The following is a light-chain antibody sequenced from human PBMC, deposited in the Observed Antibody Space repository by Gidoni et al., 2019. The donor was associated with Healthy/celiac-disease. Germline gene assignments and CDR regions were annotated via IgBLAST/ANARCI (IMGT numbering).Light chain of an antibody. V-gene: IGKV1-39*01. CDR3: QQSDSTAT. J-gene: IGKJ5*01. CDR1: QSISSY. Sequence: IQMTQSPSSLSASVGDRVTITCRESQSISSYLKLYQQKPRFSGSGSGTDFTLTISSLQPEDFATYYCQQSDSTATFGQGTRLEIK.